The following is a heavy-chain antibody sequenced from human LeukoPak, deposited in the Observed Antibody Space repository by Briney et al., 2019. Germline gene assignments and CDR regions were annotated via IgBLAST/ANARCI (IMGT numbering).Heavy chain of an antibody. J-gene: IGHJ4*02. V-gene: IGHV3-48*04. Sequence: GGSLRLSCAASGFTFNDHAMNWVRQAPGKGLEWVSYISSISRSGTPIYYADSVKGRFTISRDNAKNSLYLQMNSLRAEDTAVYYCARDQRYCSSSSCPWEPFDYWGQGTLVTVSS. D-gene: IGHD2-2*01. CDR2: ISSISRSGTPI. CDR3: ARDQRYCSSSSCPWEPFDY. CDR1: GFTFNDHA.